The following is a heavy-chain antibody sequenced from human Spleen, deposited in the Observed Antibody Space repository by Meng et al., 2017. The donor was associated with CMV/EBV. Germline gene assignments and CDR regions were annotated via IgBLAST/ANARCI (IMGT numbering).Heavy chain of an antibody. V-gene: IGHV3-23*01. CDR1: GFTFSSYA. CDR2: VSGSDDST. Sequence: SGFTFSSYAMSWVRQAPGKGLEWVSSVSGSDDSTYYADSVKGRFTISRDNTKNRLYLQMNSLRAEDTAVYYCAKPAYDISGYYFFDYWGQGSLVTVSS. CDR3: AKPAYDISGYYFFDY. D-gene: IGHD3-22*01. J-gene: IGHJ4*02.